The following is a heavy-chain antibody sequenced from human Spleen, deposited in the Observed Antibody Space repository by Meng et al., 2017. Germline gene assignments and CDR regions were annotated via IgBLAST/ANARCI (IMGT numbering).Heavy chain of an antibody. CDR1: GDSISSNTW. CDR2: IYHGGST. CDR3: TRNSYDSRHYVLGF. V-gene: IGHV4-4*02. J-gene: IGHJ4*02. D-gene: IGHD3-10*02. Sequence: QPQLQESGPGLVKPSEALSLTCAVSGDSISSNTWWSWVRQPPGKGLEWIGEIYHGGSTNYIPSLKSRVTISIDKSKNQFSLDLSSVTAADTAVYYCTRNSYDSRHYVLGFWGQGTLVTVSS.